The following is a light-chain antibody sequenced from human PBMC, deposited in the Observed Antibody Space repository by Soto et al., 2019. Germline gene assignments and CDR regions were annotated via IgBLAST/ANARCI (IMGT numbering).Light chain of an antibody. CDR3: QQYGGSTRT. J-gene: IGKJ1*01. CDR2: GAS. CDR1: QSVSSSY. V-gene: IGKV3-20*01. Sequence: EIVFTQSPGPPSFSPGERATPSCRARQSVSSSYLAWYQQKPGQPPRLLIYGASSRATGVPDRITGSGSGTDFTLSISRLEPEDFAVYYCQQYGGSTRTFGQGTKVDI.